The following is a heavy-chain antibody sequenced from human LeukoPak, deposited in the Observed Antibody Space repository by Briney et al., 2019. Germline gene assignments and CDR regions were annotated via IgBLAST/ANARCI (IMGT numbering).Heavy chain of an antibody. D-gene: IGHD3-10*01. CDR1: GFTFSSYS. CDR2: ISSSSSYI. Sequence: GGSLRLSCAASGFTFSSYSMNWVRQAPGKGLEWVSSISSSSSYIYYADSVKGRFTISRDNAKNSLYLQMNSLRAEDTAVYYCARARWFGELLAAFDIWGQGTMVTVSS. J-gene: IGHJ3*02. V-gene: IGHV3-21*01. CDR3: ARARWFGELLAAFDI.